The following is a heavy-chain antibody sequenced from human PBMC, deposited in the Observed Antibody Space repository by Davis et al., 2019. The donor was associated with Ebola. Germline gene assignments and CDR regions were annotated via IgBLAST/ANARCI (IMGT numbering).Heavy chain of an antibody. V-gene: IGHV4-59*01. CDR3: ARGVLGAFFDS. D-gene: IGHD3-10*02. J-gene: IGHJ4*02. CDR1: GTSISPYY. CDR2: VEHHGRT. Sequence: PSETLSLTCTVSGTSISPYYWSWIRQTPGKGLDWIGYVEHHGRTEYIPSFNSRVTISVDTSKSQFSLKLRSVTTADTAVYYCARGVLGAFFDSWGQGALVTVSS.